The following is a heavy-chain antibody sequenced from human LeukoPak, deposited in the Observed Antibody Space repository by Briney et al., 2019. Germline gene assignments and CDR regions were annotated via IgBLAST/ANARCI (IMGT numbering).Heavy chain of an antibody. CDR3: AKTLTVAGKDDAFDI. CDR2: ISYDGSNK. Sequence: GRSLRLSCAASGFTFSSYGMHWVRQAPGKGLEWVAVISYDGSNKYYADSVKGRFTISRDNSKNTLYLQMNSLRAEDTAVYYCAKTLTVAGKDDAFDIWGQGTLVTVSS. D-gene: IGHD6-19*01. J-gene: IGHJ4*02. V-gene: IGHV3-30*18. CDR1: GFTFSSYG.